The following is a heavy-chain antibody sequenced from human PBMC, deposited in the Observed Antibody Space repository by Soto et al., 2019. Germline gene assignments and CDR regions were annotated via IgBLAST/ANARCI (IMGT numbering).Heavy chain of an antibody. CDR2: ISGSGGST. CDR1: GFTFSSHA. V-gene: IGHV3-23*01. CDR3: AKAYYDILTGPAY. Sequence: PGGSLRLSCAASGFTFSSHAMSWVRQAPGKGLEWVSAISGSGGSTCYADSVKGRFTISRDNSKNTLYLQMNSLRAEDTAVYYCAKAYYDILTGPAYWGQGTLVTVSS. D-gene: IGHD3-9*01. J-gene: IGHJ4*02.